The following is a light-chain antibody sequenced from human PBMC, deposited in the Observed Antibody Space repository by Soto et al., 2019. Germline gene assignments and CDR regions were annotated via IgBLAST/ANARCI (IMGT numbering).Light chain of an antibody. CDR1: QSISGW. CDR3: QKYNSDPRT. V-gene: IGKV1-27*01. Sequence: DIQITQSPSTLSASVGDTVTVTCRASQSISGWLAWYQQIPGKVPKILIYAASTLQSGVPSRFSGSGSGTDFTLTISRLQPEDVETYYCQKYNSDPRTFGQGTKVDI. J-gene: IGKJ1*01. CDR2: AAS.